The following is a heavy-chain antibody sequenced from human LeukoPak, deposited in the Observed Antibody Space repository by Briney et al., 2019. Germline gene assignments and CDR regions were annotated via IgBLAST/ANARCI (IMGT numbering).Heavy chain of an antibody. CDR1: GGSFSGYY. Sequence: SETLSLTCAVYGGSFSGYYWSWIRQPPGKGLEWIGEINHSGSTNYNPSLKGRVTISVDTSKNQFSLKLSSVTAADTAVYYCARGGDSGYDYTRGTYFDYWGQGTLVTVSS. CDR2: INHSGST. CDR3: ARGGDSGYDYTRGTYFDY. D-gene: IGHD5-12*01. J-gene: IGHJ4*02. V-gene: IGHV4-34*01.